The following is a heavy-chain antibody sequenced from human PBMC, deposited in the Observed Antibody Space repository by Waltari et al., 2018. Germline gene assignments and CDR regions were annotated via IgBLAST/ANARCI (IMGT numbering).Heavy chain of an antibody. CDR3: HLTGRNIVVIAGTSPSFHSYIDV. Sequence: QVPVVQSGPAVKNPGASVKVAGTVPGYTHDGFSPYVGCRPPGKGLEWRGRLDPKDGHVVHAQNFQGKVTMTEDSSTDTAYMELSSLRPEDTALYYCHLTGRNIVVIAGTSPSFHSYIDVWGRGTTVTVSS. D-gene: IGHD2-15*01. CDR2: LDPKDGHV. J-gene: IGHJ6*03. V-gene: IGHV1-24*01. CDR1: GYTHDGFS.